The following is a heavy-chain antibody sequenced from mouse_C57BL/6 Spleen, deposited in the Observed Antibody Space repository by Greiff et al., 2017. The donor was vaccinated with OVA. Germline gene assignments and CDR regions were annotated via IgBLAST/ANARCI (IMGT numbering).Heavy chain of an antibody. V-gene: IGHV1-7*01. CDR1: GYTFTNYW. CDR3: ARWDTTVPYSFDY. CDR2: INPSSNYT. Sequence: VQLQQSGAELAKPGASVKLSCKASGYTFTNYWMHWVKQRPGQGLEWIGYINPSSNYTKYNQKFKDKATLTADKSSSTAYMQLSSLTYEDSAVYYCARWDTTVPYSFDYWGQGTTLTVSS. D-gene: IGHD1-1*01. J-gene: IGHJ2*01.